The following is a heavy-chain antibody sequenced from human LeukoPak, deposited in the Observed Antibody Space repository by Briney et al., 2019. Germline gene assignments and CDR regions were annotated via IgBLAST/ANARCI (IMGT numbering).Heavy chain of an antibody. CDR2: IKQDGSEK. J-gene: IGHJ4*02. V-gene: IGHV3-7*01. Sequence: GGSLRLSCAASGFTFSSYWMSWVRQASGKGLEWVANIKQDGSEKYYVDSVKGRFTISRDNAKNSLYLQMNSLRAEDTAVYYCARLKRGYSGYDFDYWGQGTLVTVSS. CDR3: ARLKRGYSGYDFDY. CDR1: GFTFSSYW. D-gene: IGHD5-12*01.